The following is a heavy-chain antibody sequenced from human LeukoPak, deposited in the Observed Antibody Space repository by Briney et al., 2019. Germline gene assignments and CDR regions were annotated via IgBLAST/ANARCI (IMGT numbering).Heavy chain of an antibody. D-gene: IGHD5-24*01. Sequence: GGSLRLSCAASGFTFSGYALSWVRQAPGKGLEWVSSVSDSGGSTYYADSVKGRFTISRDNSENTLYLQMNSLRAEDTAVYYCAKGDGYNYDNWFDPWGQGTLVTVSS. CDR2: VSDSGGST. CDR1: GFTFSGYA. CDR3: AKGDGYNYDNWFDP. V-gene: IGHV3-23*01. J-gene: IGHJ5*02.